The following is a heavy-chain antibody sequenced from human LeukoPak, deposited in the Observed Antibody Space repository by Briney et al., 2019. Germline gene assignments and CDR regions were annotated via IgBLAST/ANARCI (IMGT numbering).Heavy chain of an antibody. V-gene: IGHV4-34*01. D-gene: IGHD3-10*01. Sequence: LRLSCAASGFTFSSYEMNWVRQAPGKGLEWIGEINHSGSTNYNPSLKSRVTISVDTSKNQFSLKLSSVTAADTAVYYCARGRVPRFGEPLGYWGQGTLVTVSS. CDR3: ARGRVPRFGEPLGY. CDR2: INHSGST. CDR1: GFTFSSYE. J-gene: IGHJ4*02.